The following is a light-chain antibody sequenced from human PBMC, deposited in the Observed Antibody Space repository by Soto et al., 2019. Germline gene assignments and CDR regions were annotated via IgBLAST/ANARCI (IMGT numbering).Light chain of an antibody. CDR3: QQYGRSPGLFT. Sequence: EIVLTQSPGTLSLSPGERATLSCRASQSVTSNYLAWYQQKPGQAPRLLIYDTSSRATGIPDRFSGSGSGTDFTLTITRLEPEDFAVYYCQQYGRSPGLFTFGPWTKVDFK. CDR2: DTS. J-gene: IGKJ3*01. V-gene: IGKV3-20*01. CDR1: QSVTSNY.